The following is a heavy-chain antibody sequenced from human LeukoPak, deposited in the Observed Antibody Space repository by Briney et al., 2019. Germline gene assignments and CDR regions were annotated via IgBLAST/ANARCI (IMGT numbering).Heavy chain of an antibody. CDR3: ARNDYYGSVLGPREYDYYGMDV. CDR1: GYTFTSYG. CDR2: ISAYNGNT. V-gene: IGHV1-18*01. D-gene: IGHD3-10*01. Sequence: ASVKVSCKASGYTFTSYGISWVRQAPGQGLEWMGWISAYNGNTNYAQKLQGRVTMTTDTSTSTAYMELRSLRSDDTAAYYCARNDYYGSVLGPREYDYYGMDVWGQGTTVTVSS. J-gene: IGHJ6*02.